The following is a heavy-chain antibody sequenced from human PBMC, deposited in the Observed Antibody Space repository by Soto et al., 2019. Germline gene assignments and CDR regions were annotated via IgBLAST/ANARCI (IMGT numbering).Heavy chain of an antibody. J-gene: IGHJ4*02. CDR3: ARDGGYSYGYFDY. CDR1: GGSISSGGYS. D-gene: IGHD5-18*01. V-gene: IGHV4-30-2*01. Sequence: PSETLSLTCAVSGGSISSGGYSWSWIRQPPGKGLEWIGYIYHSGSTYYNPSLKSRVTISVDRSKNQFSLKPSSVTAADTAVYYCARDGGYSYGYFDYWGQGTLVTVSS. CDR2: IYHSGST.